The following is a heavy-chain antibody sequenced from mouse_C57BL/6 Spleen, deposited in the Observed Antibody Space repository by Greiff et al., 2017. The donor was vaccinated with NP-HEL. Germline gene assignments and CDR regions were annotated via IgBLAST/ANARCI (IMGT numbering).Heavy chain of an antibody. CDR3: ARLGRHYYYGTGFAY. CDR1: GYTFTGYW. Sequence: QVQLQQSGAELMKPGALVKLSCKATGYTFTGYWIEWVKQRPGHGLEWIGEILPGSGSTNYNEKFKGKATFTADTSSTTAYMQLSSLTTEDSAIYYCARLGRHYYYGTGFAYWGQGTLVTVSA. V-gene: IGHV1-9*01. D-gene: IGHD1-1*01. J-gene: IGHJ3*01. CDR2: ILPGSGST.